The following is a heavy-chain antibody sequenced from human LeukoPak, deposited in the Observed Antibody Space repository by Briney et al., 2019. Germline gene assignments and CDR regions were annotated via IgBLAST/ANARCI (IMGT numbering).Heavy chain of an antibody. CDR3: AKERSDINDYYNFDY. CDR2: ISGSGDST. CDR1: GFTFSSYS. J-gene: IGHJ4*02. Sequence: PGGSLRLSCAASGFTFSSYSMNWVRQGPGQGLEWVSGISGSGDSTNYADSVRGRFTISRDNSKNTVYLQMNSLRAEDTAVYYCAKERSDINDYYNFDYWGQGTLVTVSS. V-gene: IGHV3-23*01. D-gene: IGHD3-22*01.